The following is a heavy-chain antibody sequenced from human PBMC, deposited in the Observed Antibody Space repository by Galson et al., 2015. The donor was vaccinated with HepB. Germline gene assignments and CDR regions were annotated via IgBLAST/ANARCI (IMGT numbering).Heavy chain of an antibody. CDR3: ARAPLWFGELLFDNYYYYGMDV. V-gene: IGHV1-8*01. CDR1: GYTFTSYD. Sequence: QSGAEVKKPGASVKVSCKASGYTFTSYDINWVRQATGQGLEWMGWMNPNSGNTGYAQKFQGRVTMTRNTSISTAYMELSSLRSEDTAVYYCARAPLWFGELLFDNYYYYGMDVWGQGTTVTVSS. CDR2: MNPNSGNT. J-gene: IGHJ6*02. D-gene: IGHD3-10*01.